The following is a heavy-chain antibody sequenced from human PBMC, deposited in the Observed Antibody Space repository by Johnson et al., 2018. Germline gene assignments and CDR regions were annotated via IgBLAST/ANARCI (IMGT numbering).Heavy chain of an antibody. V-gene: IGHV3-30*18. D-gene: IGHD5-12*01. CDR2: ICYDGSNR. J-gene: IGHJ4*02. CDR1: GFTFSSYW. Sequence: QVQLVQSGGGLVQPGGSLRLSCAASGFTFSSYWMSWVRQAPGKGLEWVAVICYDGSNRYYADSVRGRFTISRDSSKNTLYLQMNSLRSEETAVYYCAKGGTRTWLIFDYWGQGTLVTVSS. CDR3: AKGGTRTWLIFDY.